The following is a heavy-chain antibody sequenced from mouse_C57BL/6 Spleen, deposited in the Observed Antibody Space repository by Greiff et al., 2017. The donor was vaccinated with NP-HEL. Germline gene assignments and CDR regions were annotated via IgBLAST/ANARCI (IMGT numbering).Heavy chain of an antibody. CDR3: ARLEGTAQAHYYAMDY. V-gene: IGHV1-85*01. J-gene: IGHJ4*01. Sequence: QVQLQQSGPELVKPGASVKLSCKASGYTFTSYDINWVKQRPGQGLEWIGWIYPRDGSTKYNEKFKGKATLTVDTSSSTAYMELHSLTSEDSAVYFCARLEGTAQAHYYAMDYWGQGTSVTVSS. D-gene: IGHD3-2*02. CDR2: IYPRDGST. CDR1: GYTFTSYD.